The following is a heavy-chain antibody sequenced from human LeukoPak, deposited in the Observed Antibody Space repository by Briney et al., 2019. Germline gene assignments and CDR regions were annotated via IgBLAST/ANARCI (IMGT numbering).Heavy chain of an antibody. V-gene: IGHV3-74*01. CDR3: VRGTSRENGYGGDDPY. CDR1: GFTFSTYW. J-gene: IGHJ4*02. CDR2: IRTDGSSR. Sequence: GGSLRLSCAGSGFTFSTYWMHWVRQAPGKGLVWVSRIRTDGSSRSYADSVKGRFTISRDNAKNTLFLQMDSLRAEDTAVYYCVRGTSRENGYGGDDPYWGQGTLVTVSS. D-gene: IGHD2-21*02.